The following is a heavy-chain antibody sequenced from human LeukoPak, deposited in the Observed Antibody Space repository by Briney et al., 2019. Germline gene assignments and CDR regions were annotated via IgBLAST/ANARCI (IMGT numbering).Heavy chain of an antibody. J-gene: IGHJ4*02. Sequence: GGSLRLSCAASGFTVSSNYMSWVRQASGKGLEWVSVIYGGGSTYYADSVKGRFTISRDNSKNTLYLQMNSLRAEDTGVYYCARGNWNYPFDYWGQGTLVTVSS. CDR1: GFTVSSNY. D-gene: IGHD1-7*01. V-gene: IGHV3-53*01. CDR2: IYGGGST. CDR3: ARGNWNYPFDY.